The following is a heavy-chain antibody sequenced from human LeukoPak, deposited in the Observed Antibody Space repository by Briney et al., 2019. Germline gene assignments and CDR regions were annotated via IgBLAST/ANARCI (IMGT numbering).Heavy chain of an antibody. V-gene: IGHV3-21*01. CDR1: GFTFSSYS. Sequence: GGSLRLSCAASGFTFSSYSMNWVRQAPGKGLEWVSSISSSSSYIYYADSVKGRFTISRDNAKNSRYLQMNSLRAEDTAVYYCAREAMGGTDYWGQGTLVTVSS. CDR2: ISSSSSYI. D-gene: IGHD5-18*01. CDR3: AREAMGGTDY. J-gene: IGHJ4*02.